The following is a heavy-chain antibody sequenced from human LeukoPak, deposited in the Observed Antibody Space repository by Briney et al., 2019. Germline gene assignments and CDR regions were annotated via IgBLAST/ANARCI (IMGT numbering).Heavy chain of an antibody. V-gene: IGHV3-23*01. CDR2: ISGSGSST. J-gene: IGHJ4*02. CDR1: GFTFSNYD. D-gene: IGHD6-13*01. Sequence: GGSLRLSCAASGFTFSNYDMGWVRQAPGEGPEWVSSISGSGSSTYYADSVKGRFTISRDNPKNAQYLQMSSLRAEDTAVYYCAKAIAATGRWWIFDYWGQGTLVTVSS. CDR3: AKAIAATGRWWIFDY.